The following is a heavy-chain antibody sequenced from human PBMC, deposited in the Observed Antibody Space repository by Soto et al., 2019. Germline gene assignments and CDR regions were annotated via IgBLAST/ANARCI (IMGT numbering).Heavy chain of an antibody. D-gene: IGHD2-21*01. V-gene: IGHV1-69*02. Sequence: QVQLVQSGAEGKKPGSSVKVSCKDSGGTFSTYSMFWVRQAPGQGLEWMGRIIPMLGIRNYAQRFQDRVTITADKSTATAHMELSSLRSEDTALYYCTIGSWSGEVFDIWGQGTMVTVSS. CDR3: TIGSWSGEVFDI. J-gene: IGHJ3*02. CDR2: IIPMLGIR. CDR1: GGTFSTYS.